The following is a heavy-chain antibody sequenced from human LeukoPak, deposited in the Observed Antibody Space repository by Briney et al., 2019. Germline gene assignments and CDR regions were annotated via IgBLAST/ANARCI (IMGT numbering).Heavy chain of an antibody. V-gene: IGHV3-74*01. Sequence: GGSLRLSCAASGFTFSSYWMHWVRQAPGKGLVWVSRINSDGSSTSYADSVKGRFTISRDNAKNTLYLQMNSLRAEDTAVYYCASGYYDSSGYYYYYYMDVWGKGTTVTVSS. J-gene: IGHJ6*03. CDR2: INSDGSST. D-gene: IGHD3-22*01. CDR1: GFTFSSYW. CDR3: ASGYYDSSGYYYYYYMDV.